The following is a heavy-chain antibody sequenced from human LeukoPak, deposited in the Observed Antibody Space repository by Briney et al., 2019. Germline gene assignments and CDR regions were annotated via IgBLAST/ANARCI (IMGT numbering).Heavy chain of an antibody. CDR2: IIPIFGTA. J-gene: IGHJ5*02. V-gene: IGHV1-69*13. CDR3: ARGPHRGLMVYAT. CDR1: GGTFRSYA. Sequence: SVKVSCKASGGTFRSYAISWVRQAPGQGLECMGGIIPIFGTANYAQKFQGRVTITADESTSTAYMELSSLRSEDTAVYYCARGPHRGLMVYATWGQGTLVTVSS. D-gene: IGHD2-8*01.